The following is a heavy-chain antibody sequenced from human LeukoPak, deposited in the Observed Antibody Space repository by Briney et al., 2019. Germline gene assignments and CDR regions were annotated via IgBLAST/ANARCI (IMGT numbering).Heavy chain of an antibody. CDR3: ARAPAYCGGDCYFY. J-gene: IGHJ4*02. D-gene: IGHD2-21*02. CDR1: GYTFTSYG. V-gene: IGHV1-2*06. Sequence: GASXKVSCKASGYTFTSYGISWVRQAPGQGLEWMGRINPNNGGTYYSQKFQGRVTMTRDTSITTAYMELSRLRSDDTAVYYCARAPAYCGGDCYFYWGQGTLVTVSS. CDR2: INPNNGGT.